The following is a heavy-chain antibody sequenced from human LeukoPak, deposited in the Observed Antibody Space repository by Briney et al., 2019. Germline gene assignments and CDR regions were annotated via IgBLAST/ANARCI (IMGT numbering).Heavy chain of an antibody. J-gene: IGHJ4*02. V-gene: IGHV3-30*03. CDR3: ARIAAAGIDQ. Sequence: PGGSLRLSCAASGFTFSSYGMHWVRQAPGKGLEWVAVISYDGSNKYYADSVKGRFTISRDNAKNSLYLQMNSLRAEDTAVYYCARIAAAGIDQWGQGTLVTVSS. D-gene: IGHD6-13*01. CDR1: GFTFSSYG. CDR2: ISYDGSNK.